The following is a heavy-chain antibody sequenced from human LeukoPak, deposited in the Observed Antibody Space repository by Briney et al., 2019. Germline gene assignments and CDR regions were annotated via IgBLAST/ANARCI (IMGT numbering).Heavy chain of an antibody. V-gene: IGHV4-34*01. J-gene: IGHJ4*02. CDR2: INHSGST. Sequence: PSETLSLTCAVYGGSFSGYYWSWIRQPPGKGLEWIGEINHSGSTNYNPSLKSRVTISVDTSKNQFSLKLSSVTAADTAVYYCARVGGYYGSGSYYIRYFDYWGQGTLVTVSS. D-gene: IGHD3-10*01. CDR3: ARVGGYYGSGSYYIRYFDY. CDR1: GGSFSGYY.